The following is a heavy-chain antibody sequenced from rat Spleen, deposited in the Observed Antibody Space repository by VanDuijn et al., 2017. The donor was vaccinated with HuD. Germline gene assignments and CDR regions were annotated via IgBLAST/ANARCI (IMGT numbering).Heavy chain of an antibody. J-gene: IGHJ3*01. CDR3: TTGDYGYTRLFAY. Sequence: EVQLVESGGGLVQPGGSMKLSCAASGFTFSNYYMAWVRQAPTKGLEWVASISTGTDDTYSRDSVKGRFTISRDNSKSTLYLQMDSLRSEDTATYYCTTGDYGYTRLFAYWGQGTLVTVSS. CDR2: ISTGTDDT. D-gene: IGHD1-6*01. CDR1: GFTFSNYY. V-gene: IGHV5-25*01.